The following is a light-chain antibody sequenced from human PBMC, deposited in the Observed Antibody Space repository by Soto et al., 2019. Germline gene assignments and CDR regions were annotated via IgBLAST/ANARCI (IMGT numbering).Light chain of an antibody. CDR2: GAS. J-gene: IGKJ1*01. Sequence: EIVLTQSPGTLSLSPGERATLSCRASQSVGSNYLAWYQQKPGQAPRLLIYGASSRATGIPDRFSGRGSGTDFTLTISRLEPEDFAVYYCQQYGSSSTFGQGTKVDIK. CDR1: QSVGSNY. V-gene: IGKV3-20*01. CDR3: QQYGSSST.